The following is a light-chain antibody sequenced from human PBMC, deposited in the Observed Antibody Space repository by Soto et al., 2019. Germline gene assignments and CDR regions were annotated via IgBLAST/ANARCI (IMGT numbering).Light chain of an antibody. J-gene: IGKJ4*01. CDR2: EAS. CDR1: QSVSSY. CDR3: QKRSNLLT. Sequence: EIVLTQSPDTLSLSPGERATLSCRASQSVSSYLAWYQQKPGQAPRLLIYEASNRATGIPARFSGSGSGTDFTITISSLEPEDFAVYYCQKRSNLLTFGGGTKVEIK. V-gene: IGKV3-11*01.